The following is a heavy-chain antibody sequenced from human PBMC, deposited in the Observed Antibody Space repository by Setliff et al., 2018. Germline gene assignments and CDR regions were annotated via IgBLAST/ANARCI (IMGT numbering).Heavy chain of an antibody. J-gene: IGHJ4*02. CDR3: ARTLYDYDILTGPGYYFDY. CDR1: GGSISSSSYY. Sequence: SLTCTVSGGSISSSSYYWGWIRQPPGKGLEWIGSVYYSGSTYYNPSLKSGVTISVDTSKNQFSLKLSSVTAADTAVYYCARTLYDYDILTGPGYYFDYWGQGTLVTVSS. CDR2: VYYSGST. V-gene: IGHV4-39*07. D-gene: IGHD3-9*01.